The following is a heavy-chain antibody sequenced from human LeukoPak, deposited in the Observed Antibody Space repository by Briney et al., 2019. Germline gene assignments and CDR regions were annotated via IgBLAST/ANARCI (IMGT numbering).Heavy chain of an antibody. Sequence: GGSLRLSCAASGFTFSGYAMTWVRQAPGKGLEWVSSITGSGDYTYYIDSVKGRSTISRDNSKNILYLQMNSLRGEDTALYCCAKDGLYYDGSAHVYYFDYWGQGTLVAVSS. J-gene: IGHJ4*02. D-gene: IGHD3-22*01. CDR1: GFTFSGYA. V-gene: IGHV3-23*01. CDR2: ITGSGDYT. CDR3: AKDGLYYDGSAHVYYFDY.